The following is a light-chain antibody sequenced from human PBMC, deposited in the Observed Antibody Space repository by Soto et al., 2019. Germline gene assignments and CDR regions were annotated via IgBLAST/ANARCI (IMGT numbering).Light chain of an antibody. CDR1: QSVSSTY. CDR2: GAS. J-gene: IGKJ2*01. CDR3: QQYGSSPRT. V-gene: IGKV3-20*01. Sequence: EIVLTQSPGTLSLSPGERATLSCRASQSVSSTYLAWYQQKLGQAPRLLIYGASIRATGIPDRFSGSGSGTDFTLTISRLEPEDFAVYYCQQYGSSPRTFGQGTKLDFK.